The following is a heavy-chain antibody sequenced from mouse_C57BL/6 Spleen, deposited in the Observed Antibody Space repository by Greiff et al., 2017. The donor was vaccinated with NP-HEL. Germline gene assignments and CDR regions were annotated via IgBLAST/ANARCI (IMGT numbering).Heavy chain of an antibody. CDR3: ARGENDYDEDY. CDR2: IYPGDGDT. D-gene: IGHD2-4*01. Sequence: QVQLQQSGAELVKPGASVKISCKASGYAFSSYWMNWVKQRPGKGLEWIGQIYPGDGDTNYNGKFKGTATLTADKSSSTAYMQLSSLTSEDSAVYFCARGENDYDEDYWGQGTTLTVSS. V-gene: IGHV1-80*01. J-gene: IGHJ2*01. CDR1: GYAFSSYW.